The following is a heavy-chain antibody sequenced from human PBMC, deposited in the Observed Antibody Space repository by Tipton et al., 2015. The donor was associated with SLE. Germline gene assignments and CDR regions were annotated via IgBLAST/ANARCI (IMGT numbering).Heavy chain of an antibody. CDR3: ASPAGTAVAGTGDY. J-gene: IGHJ4*02. CDR1: GFTFSSYS. Sequence: SLRLSCAASGFTFSSYSMNWVRQAPGKGLEWVSSISSSSSYIYYADSVKGRFTISRDNAKNSLYLQMNSLRAEDTAVYYCASPAGTAVAGTGDYWGQGTLVTVSS. D-gene: IGHD6-19*01. CDR2: ISSSSSYI. V-gene: IGHV3-21*01.